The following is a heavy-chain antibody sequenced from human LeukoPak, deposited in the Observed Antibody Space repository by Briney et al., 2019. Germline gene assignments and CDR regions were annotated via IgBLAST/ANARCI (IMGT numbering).Heavy chain of an antibody. Sequence: PGGSLRLSCAAPGFTFSSYEMNWVRQAPGKGLEWVSYITSSGNTLYYADSVKGRFTISRDNAKNSLYLQMNSLRAEDTAVYYCARLTTMTTTGGPFDYWGQGTLVTVSS. CDR1: GFTFSSYE. CDR3: ARLTTMTTTGGPFDY. CDR2: ITSSGNTL. J-gene: IGHJ4*02. V-gene: IGHV3-48*03. D-gene: IGHD4-17*01.